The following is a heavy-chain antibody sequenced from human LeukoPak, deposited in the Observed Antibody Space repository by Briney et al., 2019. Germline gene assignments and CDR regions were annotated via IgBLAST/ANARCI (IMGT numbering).Heavy chain of an antibody. J-gene: IGHJ5*01. V-gene: IGHV3-53*01. Sequence: PGGALRPSCAASGLTVSSDYMSSVRQAPGKGLEWVSVIYAGGNTYYPEYVKGRFAISRDSSKNTLHLQMNSLRAEDTAVYYCARGPGIAVANAVGWFNSWGQGALVTVSS. D-gene: IGHD6-19*01. CDR3: ARGPGIAVANAVGWFNS. CDR1: GLTVSSDY. CDR2: IYAGGNT.